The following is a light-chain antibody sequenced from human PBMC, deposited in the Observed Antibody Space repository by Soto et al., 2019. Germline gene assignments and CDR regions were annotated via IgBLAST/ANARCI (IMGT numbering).Light chain of an antibody. V-gene: IGKV1-39*01. J-gene: IGKJ4*01. CDR1: QIISSY. CDR3: QQSHGAPLT. CDR2: AVS. Sequence: DVQMTQSPSSLSASVGDRVTITFRASQIISSYLNWYQQKPGRAPRLLIYAVSILQSGVPSRFSGSGSGIDLTLPSSGLQPEDFAVYYCQQSHGAPLTFGGGTTVEIK.